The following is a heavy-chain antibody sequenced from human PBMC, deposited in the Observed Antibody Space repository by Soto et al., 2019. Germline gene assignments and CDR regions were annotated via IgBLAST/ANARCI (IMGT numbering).Heavy chain of an antibody. V-gene: IGHV3-23*01. J-gene: IGHJ5*02. D-gene: IGHD3-10*01. CDR1: RFTFSTYA. CDR2: ISGSGGNT. Sequence: EVQLLESGGCLVQPGGSLRLSCAASRFTFSTYAMSWVRQAPGKGLEWVSDISGSGGNTYYADSVKGRFTISRDNSKKKVYLQMNSLRAEDTAVDYCAKSAMVRGGGRFDPWGQGTLVTFSS. CDR3: AKSAMVRGGGRFDP.